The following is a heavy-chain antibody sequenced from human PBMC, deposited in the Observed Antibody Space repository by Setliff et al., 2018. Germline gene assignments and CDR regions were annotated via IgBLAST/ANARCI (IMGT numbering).Heavy chain of an antibody. D-gene: IGHD3-22*01. Sequence: GASVKVSCKASGYTFTTYYMHWVRQAPGQGLEWMGIINPSGGYANYAQKFQGRVNMTRDTSTSTAYMELSSLRSEDTAVYYCASSYDSSGYYASTYYYYYYMDVWGKGTTVTVSS. CDR1: GYTFTTYY. CDR3: ASSYDSSGYYASTYYYYYYMDV. J-gene: IGHJ6*03. CDR2: INPSGGYA. V-gene: IGHV1-46*01.